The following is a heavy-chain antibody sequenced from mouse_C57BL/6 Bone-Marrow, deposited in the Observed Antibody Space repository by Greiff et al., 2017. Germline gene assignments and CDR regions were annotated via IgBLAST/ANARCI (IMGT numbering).Heavy chain of an antibody. J-gene: IGHJ1*03. V-gene: IGHV5-6*01. Sequence: EVHLVESGGDLVKPGGSLKLSCAASGFTFSSYGMSWVRQTPDTRLEWVATISSGGSYTYYPDSVKGRFTISRDNAKNTLYLQMSSLKSEDTAMYYCARHGDYYGSSYWYFDVWGTGTTVTVSS. CDR1: GFTFSSYG. CDR3: ARHGDYYGSSYWYFDV. CDR2: ISSGGSYT. D-gene: IGHD1-1*01.